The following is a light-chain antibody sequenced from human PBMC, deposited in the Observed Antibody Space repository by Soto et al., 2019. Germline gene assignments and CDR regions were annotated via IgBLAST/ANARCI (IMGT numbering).Light chain of an antibody. CDR3: SSYTSISTHV. CDR2: DAI. J-gene: IGLJ1*01. V-gene: IGLV2-14*01. CDR1: SSDVGGYNY. Sequence: QSALTQPASVSGSPGQSITISCTGTSSDVGGYNYVSWYQQHPGKAPKLMIYDAINRPSGVSNRLSGSKSGNTASLTISGLQAEDEADYYCSSYTSISTHVFGTWTKLTVL.